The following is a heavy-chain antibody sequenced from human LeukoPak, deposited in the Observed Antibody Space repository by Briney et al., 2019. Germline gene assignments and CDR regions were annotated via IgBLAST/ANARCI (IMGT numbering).Heavy chain of an antibody. J-gene: IGHJ6*02. CDR2: INHSGST. V-gene: IGHV4-34*01. CDR1: GGSFSGYY. CDR3: ARYRRYCSGGSCRNYYYGMDV. D-gene: IGHD2-15*01. Sequence: SETLSLTCAVYGGSFSGYYWSWIRQPPGKGLEWIGEINHSGSTNYNPSLKSRVTMSVDTSKNQFSLKLSSVTAADTAVYYCARYRRYCSGGSCRNYYYGMDVWGQGTTVTVSS.